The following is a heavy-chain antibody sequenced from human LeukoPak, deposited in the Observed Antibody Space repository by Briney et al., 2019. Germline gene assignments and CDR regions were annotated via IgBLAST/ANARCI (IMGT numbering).Heavy chain of an antibody. CDR1: GFTFSDYY. CDR2: ISGSSSYT. D-gene: IGHD3-22*01. V-gene: IGHV3-11*06. CDR3: ARHGLYDSSDYWTFQH. J-gene: IGHJ1*01. Sequence: GGSLRLPCAASGFTFSDYYMSWIRQAPGKGLEWVTYISGSSSYTNYADSVKGRFTIPRDNAKNSLYLQMNSLRAEDTAVYYCARHGLYDSSDYWTFQHWGQGTLVTVSS.